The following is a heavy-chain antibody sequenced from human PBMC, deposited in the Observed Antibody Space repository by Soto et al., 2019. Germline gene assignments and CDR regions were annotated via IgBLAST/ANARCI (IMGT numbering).Heavy chain of an antibody. CDR3: ASGVVRLVGSSGWPAYAFDV. J-gene: IGHJ3*01. CDR2: IVPLPGTT. D-gene: IGHD6-19*01. Sequence: QVQLVQSGAAVRKPGSSVKVSCKASGGTFTKYAITWVRQAPRQGLEWMGWIVPLPGTTNYAQKFRGRVTISADESTSTAYLELSSLRSEDTAVYYCASGVVRLVGSSGWPAYAFDVWGPGTMVIASS. CDR1: GGTFTKYA. V-gene: IGHV1-69*01.